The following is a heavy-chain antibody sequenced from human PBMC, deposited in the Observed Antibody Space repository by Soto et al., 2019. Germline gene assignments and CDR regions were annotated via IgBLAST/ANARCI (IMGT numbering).Heavy chain of an antibody. CDR1: GFTFSNYA. J-gene: IGHJ4*02. CDR3: ARDLGNKYGSFAY. CDR2: ISYDGSNK. Sequence: HPGGSLRLSCVASGFTFSNYAMNWVRQAPGKGLEWVAVISYDGSNKYYADSVKGRITISRDNSRNTLYLQMNNLRAEDTAMYYCARDLGNKYGSFAYWGQGTLVTVSS. V-gene: IGHV3-30-3*01. D-gene: IGHD4-17*01.